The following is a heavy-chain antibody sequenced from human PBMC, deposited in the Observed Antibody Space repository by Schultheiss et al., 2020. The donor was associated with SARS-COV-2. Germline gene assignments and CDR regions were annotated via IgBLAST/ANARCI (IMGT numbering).Heavy chain of an antibody. D-gene: IGHD3-10*01. V-gene: IGHV4-31*02. CDR3: ARGGQSRFSYFFDY. CDR2: IYYSGST. CDR1: GFTFSSYA. Sequence: LRLSCAASGFTFSSYAMHWVRQAPGKGLEWIGYIYYSGSTYYNPSLKSRVTISVDTSKNQFSLKLHSVTAADTAVYYCARGGQSRFSYFFDYWGQGTLVTVSS. J-gene: IGHJ4*02.